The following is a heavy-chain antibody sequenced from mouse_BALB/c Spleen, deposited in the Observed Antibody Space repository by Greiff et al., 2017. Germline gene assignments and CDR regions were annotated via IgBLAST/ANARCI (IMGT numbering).Heavy chain of an antibody. D-gene: IGHD2-14*01. Sequence: VQLQQSGAELVKPGASVKLSCTASGFNIKDTYMHWVKQRPEQGLEWIGRIDPANGNTKYDPKFQGKATITADTSSNTAYLQLSSLTSEDTAVYYWARSKRRYRYVPYWDFDVWGAGTTVTVSS. V-gene: IGHV14-3*02. CDR1: GFNIKDTY. J-gene: IGHJ1*01. CDR3: ARSKRRYRYVPYWDFDV. CDR2: IDPANGNT.